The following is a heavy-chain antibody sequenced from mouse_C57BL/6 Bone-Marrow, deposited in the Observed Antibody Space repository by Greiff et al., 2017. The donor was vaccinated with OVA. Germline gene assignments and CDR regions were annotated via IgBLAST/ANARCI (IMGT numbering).Heavy chain of an antibody. J-gene: IGHJ2*01. V-gene: IGHV1-7*01. CDR1: GYTFTSYW. Sequence: VQRVESGAELAKPGASVKLSCKASGYTFTSYWMHWVKQRPGQGLEWIGYINPSSGYTKYNQKFKDKATLTADKSSSTAYMQLSSLTYEDSAVYYCAREVMAWDYFDYWGQGTTLTVSS. D-gene: IGHD2-3*01. CDR2: INPSSGYT. CDR3: AREVMAWDYFDY.